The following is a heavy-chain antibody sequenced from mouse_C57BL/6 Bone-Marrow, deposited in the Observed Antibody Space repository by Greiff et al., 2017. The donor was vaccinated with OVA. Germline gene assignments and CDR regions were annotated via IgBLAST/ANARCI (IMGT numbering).Heavy chain of an antibody. CDR1: GFTFSDYG. D-gene: IGHD4-1*01. Sequence: DVMLVESGGGLVKPGGSLKLSCAASGFTFSDYGMHWVRQAPEKGLEWVAYISSGSSTIYYPDTVQGRFTISRDNAKNTLFLQMTSLRSEDTAMYYCARPMGPAWFAYWGQGTLVTVSA. V-gene: IGHV5-17*01. CDR3: ARPMGPAWFAY. CDR2: ISSGSSTI. J-gene: IGHJ3*01.